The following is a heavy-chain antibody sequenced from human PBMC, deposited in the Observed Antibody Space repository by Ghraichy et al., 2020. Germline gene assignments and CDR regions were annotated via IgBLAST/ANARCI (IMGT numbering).Heavy chain of an antibody. D-gene: IGHD3-22*01. Sequence: GGSLTLSCAASGFTVSSNYMSWVRQAPGKGLEWVSVIYSGGSTYYADSVKGRFTISRDNSKNTLYLQMNSLRAEDTAVYYCARAITMIVVDKEWAFDIWGPGTMVTVSS. J-gene: IGHJ3*02. CDR3: ARAITMIVVDKEWAFDI. V-gene: IGHV3-53*01. CDR1: GFTVSSNY. CDR2: IYSGGST.